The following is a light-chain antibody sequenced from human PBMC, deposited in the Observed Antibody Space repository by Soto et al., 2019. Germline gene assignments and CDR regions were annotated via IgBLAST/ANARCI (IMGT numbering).Light chain of an antibody. CDR2: YDD. CDR1: SSNIGNNA. V-gene: IGLV1-36*01. CDR3: RAWDDSLNGHVV. Sequence: QSVLTQPPSVSEAPRQRVTISCSGSSSNIGNNAVNWYQQFPGKAPKLLIYYDDLRPSGVSDRFSGSKSGTSASLAISGLQAEPEADSYCRAWDDSLNGHVVFGGGTKLTVL. J-gene: IGLJ2*01.